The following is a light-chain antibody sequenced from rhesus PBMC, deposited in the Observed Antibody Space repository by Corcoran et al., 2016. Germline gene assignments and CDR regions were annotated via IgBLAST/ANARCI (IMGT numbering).Light chain of an antibody. V-gene: IGKV1-25*01. CDR1: QGISSY. CDR2: YAT. CDR3: QQYNSLPPWT. Sequence: DIQMTQSPSSVSASVGDRVTITCRASQGISSYLAWYQQKPGKAPKLLIYYATTLQSGVPSRFSGSGSGTEFPLTISSMQPEDFATYDCQQYNSLPPWTFGQGTKVEIK. J-gene: IGKJ1*01.